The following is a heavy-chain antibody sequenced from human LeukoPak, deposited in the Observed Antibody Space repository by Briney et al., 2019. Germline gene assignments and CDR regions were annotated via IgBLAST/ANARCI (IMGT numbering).Heavy chain of an antibody. D-gene: IGHD6-19*01. CDR3: ARGSRQWLSSEAFDI. Sequence: SETLSLTCSVSGGSITSSSYYWGWIRQPPEKGLEWIGSIYYTGGTFYSPSLKSRVTISVDTSKNQFSLKLSSVTAADTAVYYCARGSRQWLSSEAFDIWGQGTMVTVSS. V-gene: IGHV4-39*01. J-gene: IGHJ3*02. CDR2: IYYTGGT. CDR1: GGSITSSSYY.